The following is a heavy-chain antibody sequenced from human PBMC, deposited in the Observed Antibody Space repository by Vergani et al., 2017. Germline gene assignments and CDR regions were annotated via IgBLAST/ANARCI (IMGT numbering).Heavy chain of an antibody. V-gene: IGHV3-23*01. CDR3: ARGITMVRESPPYYFDY. CDR2: ISGSGGST. CDR1: GFTFSSYA. Sequence: EVQLLESGGGLVQPGGSLRLSCAASGFTFSSYAMSWVRQAPGKGLEWVSAISGSGGSTYYADSVKGRFTISRDNSKNTLYLQMNSLRAEDTAVYYCARGITMVRESPPYYFDYWGQGTLVTVSS. D-gene: IGHD3-10*01. J-gene: IGHJ4*02.